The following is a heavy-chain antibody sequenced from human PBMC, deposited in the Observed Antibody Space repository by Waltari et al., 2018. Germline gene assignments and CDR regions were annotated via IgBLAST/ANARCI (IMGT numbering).Heavy chain of an antibody. J-gene: IGHJ4*02. Sequence: EVQLLESGGGLVQPGGSLRLSCAASRFTFSSYAMSWVRQAPGKGLEWISVISGSGGSTYYADSVKGRFTISRDNSKNTLYLQMSRLRVEDTAVYYCASRDYDFWRGDYWGQGTLVTVSS. D-gene: IGHD3-3*01. CDR1: RFTFSSYA. V-gene: IGHV3-23*01. CDR3: ASRDYDFWRGDY. CDR2: ISGSGGST.